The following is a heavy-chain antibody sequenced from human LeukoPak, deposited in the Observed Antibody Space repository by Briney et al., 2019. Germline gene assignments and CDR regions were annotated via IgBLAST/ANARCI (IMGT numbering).Heavy chain of an antibody. CDR3: AVIPGYNWNDGLRDY. Sequence: SVKVSCKASGYTFTSYGINWVRQAPGQGLEWMGWISAYNGNTNYAQKLQGRVTMTTDTSTRTIYMELRSLTSDDTAVYYCAVIPGYNWNDGLRDYWGQGTLVTVSS. J-gene: IGHJ4*02. CDR1: GYTFTSYG. D-gene: IGHD1-1*01. V-gene: IGHV1-18*01. CDR2: ISAYNGNT.